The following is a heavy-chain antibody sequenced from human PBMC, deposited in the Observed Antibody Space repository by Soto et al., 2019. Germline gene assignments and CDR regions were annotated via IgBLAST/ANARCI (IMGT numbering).Heavy chain of an antibody. CDR2: ISYDGSDI. J-gene: IGHJ6*02. CDR1: GFTFSNYA. Sequence: PGGSLRLSCAASGFTFSNYAMHWVRQAPGKGLEWVAVISYDGSDIYNANSVKGRFTISRDNSKNTLYLQMNSLRAEDTAVYYCARDTGPNGYNYYYFGMDVWGQGTTVTVSS. D-gene: IGHD5-18*01. CDR3: ARDTGPNGYNYYYFGMDV. V-gene: IGHV3-30-3*01.